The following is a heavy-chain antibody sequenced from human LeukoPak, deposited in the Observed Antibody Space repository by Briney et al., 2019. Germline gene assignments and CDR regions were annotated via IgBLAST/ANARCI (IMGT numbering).Heavy chain of an antibody. Sequence: ASVKVSCKASGYTLTDYYIHWVRQAPGQGLEWMGWINPNSGGTNYAQKFQGRVTMTRDTSISTAYMELSRLRSDDTAVYYCARDGYNSFDYWGQGTLVTVSS. J-gene: IGHJ4*02. CDR3: ARDGYNSFDY. V-gene: IGHV1-2*02. CDR2: INPNSGGT. D-gene: IGHD5-24*01. CDR1: GYTLTDYY.